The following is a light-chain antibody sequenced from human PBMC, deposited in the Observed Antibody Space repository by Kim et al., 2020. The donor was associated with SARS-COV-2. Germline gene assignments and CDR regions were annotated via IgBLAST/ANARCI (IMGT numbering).Light chain of an antibody. CDR3: QQYNSYWT. Sequence: LSASVGDRVTITCRASQSISSWLAWYQQKPGKAPKLLIYDASSLERGVPSRFSGSGSGTEFTLTISSLQPDDFATYYCQQYNSYWTFGQGTKVEI. CDR1: QSISSW. V-gene: IGKV1-5*01. J-gene: IGKJ1*01. CDR2: DAS.